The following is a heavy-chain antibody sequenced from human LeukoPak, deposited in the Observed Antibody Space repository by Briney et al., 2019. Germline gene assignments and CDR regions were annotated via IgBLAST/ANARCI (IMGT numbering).Heavy chain of an antibody. V-gene: IGHV4-30-4*07. Sequence: TLSLTCAVAGGSISSGGYCGRWIRQPGGKGLEWIEYIYYSGSAYYSPYRKSPITIAVDTTNSEFSLNLSSVTAAATAFYYCASDSEVGSFDLWGQGTLVTVSS. CDR2: IYYSGSA. J-gene: IGHJ5*02. CDR3: ASDSEVGSFDL. CDR1: GGSISSGGYC. D-gene: IGHD1-26*01.